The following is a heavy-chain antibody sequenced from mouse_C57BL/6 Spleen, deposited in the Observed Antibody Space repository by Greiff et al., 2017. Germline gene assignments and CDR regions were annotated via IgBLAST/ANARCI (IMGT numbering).Heavy chain of an antibody. V-gene: IGHV1-18*01. CDR1: GYTFPDYN. Sequence: EVQLQQSGPELVKPGASVKIPCKASGYTFPDYNMDWVKQSHGKSLEWIGDINPNNGGTIYNQKFKGKATLTVDKSSSTAYMELRSLTSEDTAVYYCARRAITTVVADYWGQGTTLTVSS. J-gene: IGHJ2*01. CDR3: ARRAITTVVADY. D-gene: IGHD1-1*01. CDR2: INPNNGGT.